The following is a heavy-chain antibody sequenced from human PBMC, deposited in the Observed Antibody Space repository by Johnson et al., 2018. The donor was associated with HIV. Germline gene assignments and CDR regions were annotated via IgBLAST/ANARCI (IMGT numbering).Heavy chain of an antibody. J-gene: IGHJ3*02. Sequence: VRLVESGGGLVQPGGSLRLSCAASGFTVSSNYMSWVRQAPGKGLDWVSVIFSGGTTYYADSVNGRFTISRDNSKNTLYLQMNSLRAEDTALYYCARACRDGYTCDAFDIWGQGTMVTVSS. CDR1: GFTVSSNY. CDR3: ARACRDGYTCDAFDI. CDR2: IFSGGTT. V-gene: IGHV3-66*01. D-gene: IGHD5-24*01.